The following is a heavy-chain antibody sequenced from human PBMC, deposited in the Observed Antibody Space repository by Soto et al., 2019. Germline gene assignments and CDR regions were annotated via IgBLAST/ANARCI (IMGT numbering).Heavy chain of an antibody. J-gene: IGHJ4*02. CDR1: GYTFTGYY. CDR2: INPNSGGT. V-gene: IGHV1-2*02. Sequence: VASVKVSCKASGYTFTGYYMHWVRQAPGQGLEWMGWINPNSGGTNYAQKFQGRATMTRDTSISTAYMELSRLRSDDTAVYYCARDITGYSSGWGQGTLVTVSS. D-gene: IGHD6-19*01. CDR3: ARDITGYSSG.